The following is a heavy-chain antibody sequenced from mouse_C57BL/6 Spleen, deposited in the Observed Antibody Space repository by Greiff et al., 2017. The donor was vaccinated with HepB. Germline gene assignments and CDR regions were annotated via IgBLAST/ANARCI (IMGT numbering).Heavy chain of an antibody. CDR3: AVYDYDGSYYAMDY. D-gene: IGHD2-4*01. J-gene: IGHJ4*01. V-gene: IGHV1-52*01. CDR2: IDPSDSET. CDR1: GYTFTSYW. Sequence: QVQLQQPGAELVRPGSSVKLSCKASGYTFTSYWMHWVKQRPIQGLEWIGNIDPSDSETHYNQKFKDKATLTVDQSSSTAYMQLSSLTSEDSAVYYCAVYDYDGSYYAMDYWGQGTSVTVSS.